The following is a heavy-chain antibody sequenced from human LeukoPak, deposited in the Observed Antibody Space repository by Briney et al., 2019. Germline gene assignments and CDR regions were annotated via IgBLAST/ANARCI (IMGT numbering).Heavy chain of an antibody. CDR1: GYTFTNYE. V-gene: IGHV7-4-1*02. D-gene: IGHD5-24*01. CDR3: ARDDRRWLQSGIY. CDR2: INTNTGNP. Sequence: ASVKVSCKASGYTFTNYEINWVRQGTGQGLEWMGWINTNTGNPTYAQGFTGRFVFSLDTSVSTAYLQISSLKAEDTAVYYCARDDRRWLQSGIYWGQGTLVTVSS. J-gene: IGHJ4*02.